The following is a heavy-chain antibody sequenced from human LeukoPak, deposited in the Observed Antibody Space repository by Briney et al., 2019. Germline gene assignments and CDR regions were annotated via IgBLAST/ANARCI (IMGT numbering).Heavy chain of an antibody. CDR2: INHSGST. Sequence: PSETLSLTCAVYGGSFSGYYWSWIRQPPGKGLEWIGEINHSGSTNYNPSLKSRVTISVDTSKNQSSLKLSSVTAADTAVYYCTRGKPETVFDSWGRGTLVTVSS. CDR1: GGSFSGYY. J-gene: IGHJ4*01. CDR3: TRGKPETVFDS. V-gene: IGHV4-34*01.